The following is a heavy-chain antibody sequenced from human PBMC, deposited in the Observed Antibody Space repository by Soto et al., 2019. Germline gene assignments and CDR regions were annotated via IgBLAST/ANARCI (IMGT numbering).Heavy chain of an antibody. CDR1: GCTFTIYY. D-gene: IGHD6-25*01. V-gene: IGHV1-46*01. Sequence: ASVKVSCKAFGCTFTIYYINWVRQAPGQGLEWMGVINTSGGSPTYAQKFQDRVTMTRDTSTSTVYMELSSLRSEDTAVYYCARGGRHSDYYYYYGMDVWGQGTTVTVSS. J-gene: IGHJ6*02. CDR3: ARGGRHSDYYYYYGMDV. CDR2: INTSGGSP.